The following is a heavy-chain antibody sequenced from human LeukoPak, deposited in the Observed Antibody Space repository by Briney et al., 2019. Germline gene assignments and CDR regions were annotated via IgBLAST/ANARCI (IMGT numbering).Heavy chain of an antibody. Sequence: SETLCLTCTVSGGSIGSYYWSWIRQPPGKGLEWIGFTYYTGSTNYNSSLKSRVTISLDTSKNQFSLRLSSMTAADTAVYFCARCGYSYGTGYHFDSWGQGTLVTVSS. CDR1: GGSIGSYY. D-gene: IGHD5-18*01. V-gene: IGHV4-59*13. CDR2: TYYTGST. CDR3: ARCGYSYGTGYHFDS. J-gene: IGHJ4*02.